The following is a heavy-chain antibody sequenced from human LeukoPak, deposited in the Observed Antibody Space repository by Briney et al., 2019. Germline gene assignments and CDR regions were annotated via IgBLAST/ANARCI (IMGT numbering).Heavy chain of an antibody. CDR2: ISSSSSTI. J-gene: IGHJ4*02. CDR3: ARDLVAEGDYYGSGSYCDY. D-gene: IGHD3-10*01. CDR1: GFTFSSYS. V-gene: IGHV3-48*01. Sequence: PGRSLRLSCAASGFTFSSYSMNWVRQAPGKGLEWVSYISSSSSTIYYADSVKGRFTISRDNAKNSLYLQMNSLRAEDTAVYYCARDLVAEGDYYGSGSYCDYWGQGTLVTVSS.